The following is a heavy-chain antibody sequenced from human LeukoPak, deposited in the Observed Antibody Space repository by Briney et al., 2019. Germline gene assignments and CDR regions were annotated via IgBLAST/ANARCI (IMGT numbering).Heavy chain of an antibody. CDR1: GFTFSNYA. Sequence: GGSLRLSCAASGFTFSNYAMSWARQVPGKGLEWVSAISGSGGSTYYADSVKGRFTISRDNSKNTLYLQMNSLRAEDTAVYYCTKGTIWLPLDYWGQGTLVTVSS. V-gene: IGHV3-23*01. D-gene: IGHD5-18*01. J-gene: IGHJ4*02. CDR3: TKGTIWLPLDY. CDR2: ISGSGGST.